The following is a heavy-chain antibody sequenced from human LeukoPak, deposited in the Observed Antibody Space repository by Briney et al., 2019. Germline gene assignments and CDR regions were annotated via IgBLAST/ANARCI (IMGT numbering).Heavy chain of an antibody. CDR1: GFSFSSYD. CDR3: GRDPSSGQTPDLWFDP. J-gene: IGHJ5*02. CDR2: IRYDGSNK. Sequence: PGGSLRLSCAASGFSFSSYDMHWFRQAPGKGLEWVAFIRYDGSNKYNADSVKGRFTISKNNAKNSLYLQMNSLRAEDTAVYYCGRDPSSGQTPDLWFDPWGQGTLVTVSS. V-gene: IGHV3-30*02. D-gene: IGHD3-22*01.